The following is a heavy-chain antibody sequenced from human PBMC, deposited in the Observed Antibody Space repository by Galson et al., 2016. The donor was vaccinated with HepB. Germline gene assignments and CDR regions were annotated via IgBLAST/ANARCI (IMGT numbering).Heavy chain of an antibody. Sequence: SLRLSCAASGFTLRDYGMSWVRQIPGKGLEWVSGNNNDGGNTGYADSVLGRFTITRDNAKNSLFLQMNSLRSEDTALYYCARCAKRGSYYDFFDMGGQGTMVTVSS. J-gene: IGHJ3*02. CDR3: ARCAKRGSYYDFFDM. CDR1: GFTLRDYG. V-gene: IGHV3-20*04. D-gene: IGHD3-3*01. CDR2: NNNDGGNT.